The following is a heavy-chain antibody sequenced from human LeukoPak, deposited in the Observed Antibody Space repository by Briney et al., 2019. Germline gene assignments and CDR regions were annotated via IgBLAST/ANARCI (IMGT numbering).Heavy chain of an antibody. CDR1: GGSISSSNYY. CDR3: ARDPYCSGGSCYHHFDY. CDR2: VSYSGST. D-gene: IGHD2-15*01. J-gene: IGHJ4*02. Sequence: SETLSLTCAVYGGSISSSNYYWGWIRQPPGKGLEWIGSVSYSGSTYYNPSLKSRVTISVDTSKNQFSLQLSSVTAADTAVYYCARDPYCSGGSCYHHFDYWGQGTLVTVSS. V-gene: IGHV4-39*07.